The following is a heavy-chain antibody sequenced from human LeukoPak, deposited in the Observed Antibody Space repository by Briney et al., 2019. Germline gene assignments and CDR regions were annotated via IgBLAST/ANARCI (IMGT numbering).Heavy chain of an antibody. V-gene: IGHV4-59*01. Sequence: SETLSLTCTVSGGSISSYYWSWIRQPPGKGLEWIGYIYYSGSTNYNPSLTSRVTISVDTSKNQFSLKLSSVTAADTAVYYCASGIAVAGTRGDYWGQGTLVTVSS. CDR3: ASGIAVAGTRGDY. D-gene: IGHD6-19*01. CDR2: IYYSGST. J-gene: IGHJ4*02. CDR1: GGSISSYY.